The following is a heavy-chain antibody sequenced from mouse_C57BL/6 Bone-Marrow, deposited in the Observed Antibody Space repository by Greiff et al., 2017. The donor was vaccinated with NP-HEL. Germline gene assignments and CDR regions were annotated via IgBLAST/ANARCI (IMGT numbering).Heavy chain of an antibody. Sequence: EVHLVESGGGLVQPGGSLKLSCAASGFTFSDYGMAWVRQAPRKGPEWVAFISNLAYSSYYADTVTGRVTISRENAKNTLYLEMSSLRSEDTAMYYCERQSNYWYFDVWGTGTTVTVSS. CDR1: GFTFSDYG. D-gene: IGHD2-5*01. V-gene: IGHV5-15*01. CDR2: ISNLAYSS. CDR3: ERQSNYWYFDV. J-gene: IGHJ1*03.